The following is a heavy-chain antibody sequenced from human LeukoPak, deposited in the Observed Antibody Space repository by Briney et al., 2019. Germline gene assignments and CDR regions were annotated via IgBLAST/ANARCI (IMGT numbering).Heavy chain of an antibody. CDR3: ARGSGAFDI. V-gene: IGHV3-7*01. J-gene: IGHJ3*02. CDR2: IKQDGSEK. CDR1: GFTVSSNY. Sequence: GGSLRLSCAASGFTVSSNYMSWVRQVPGKGLEWVANIKQDGSEKYYVDSVKGRFTISRDNAKNSLYLQMNGLRAEDTAVYYCARGSGAFDIWGQGTMVTVSS. D-gene: IGHD6-19*01.